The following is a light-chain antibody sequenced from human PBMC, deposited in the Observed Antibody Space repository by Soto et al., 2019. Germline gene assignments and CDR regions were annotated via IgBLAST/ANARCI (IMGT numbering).Light chain of an antibody. V-gene: IGKV3-20*01. J-gene: IGKJ3*01. CDR1: QSLTSSY. Sequence: EIVLTQSPGTLSLSPGERATLSCRASQSLTSSYIAWYQQKPGQAPRLLISGAANRATGIPDRFSGSGSGTDFTLTISRVEPEDFAGYYCQQYAGSVLTFGPGTKVDIK. CDR2: GAA. CDR3: QQYAGSVLT.